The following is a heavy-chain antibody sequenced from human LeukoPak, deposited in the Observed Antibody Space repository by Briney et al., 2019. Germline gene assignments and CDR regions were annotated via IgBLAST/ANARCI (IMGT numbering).Heavy chain of an antibody. CDR1: GGSISGYY. CDR3: AGARSPSIAALDFDY. Sequence: PSETLSLTCTVSGGSISGYYWSWIRQPLGKGLEWIGYIYYSGSTNYNPSLKSRVTISVDTSKNQFSLKLSSVTAADTAVYYCAGARSPSIAALDFDYWGQGTLVTVSS. J-gene: IGHJ4*02. D-gene: IGHD6-6*01. V-gene: IGHV4-59*01. CDR2: IYYSGST.